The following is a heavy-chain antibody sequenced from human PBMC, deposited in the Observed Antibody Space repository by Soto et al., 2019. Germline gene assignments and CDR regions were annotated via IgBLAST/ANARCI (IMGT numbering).Heavy chain of an antibody. V-gene: IGHV1-69*13. Sequence: AVTVSCMASVGTFSSYAISWVRQAPGQGLEWMGGIIPIFGTANYAQKFQSRVTITADESTSTAYMELSSLRSEDTAVYYCAREGYCSSTSCYTLGAFDIWGQGTMVTVSS. J-gene: IGHJ3*02. D-gene: IGHD2-2*02. CDR3: AREGYCSSTSCYTLGAFDI. CDR1: VGTFSSYA. CDR2: IIPIFGTA.